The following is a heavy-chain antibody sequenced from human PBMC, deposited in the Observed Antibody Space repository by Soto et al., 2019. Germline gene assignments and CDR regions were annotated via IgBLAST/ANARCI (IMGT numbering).Heavy chain of an antibody. D-gene: IGHD3-10*01. V-gene: IGHV4-34*01. CDR3: ARRRAVRGVRPPSWFDP. CDR1: GGSFSGYD. Sequence: SETRSLTCAVSGGSFSGYDWSWIRQPPGKGLEWIGEINHSGSTNYNPSLKSRVTISVDTSKNQFSLKLSSVTAADTAVYYCARRRAVRGVRPPSWFDPWGQGTLVT. J-gene: IGHJ5*02. CDR2: INHSGST.